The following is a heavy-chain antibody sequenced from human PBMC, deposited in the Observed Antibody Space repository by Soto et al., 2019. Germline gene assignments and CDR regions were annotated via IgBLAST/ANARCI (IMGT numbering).Heavy chain of an antibody. CDR2: INSRGDST. D-gene: IGHD6-19*01. J-gene: IGHJ4*02. CDR3: ARDPIAVAGPSPYYFDS. CDR1: GFTFGSYA. Sequence: EVQLLQSGGRLVQPGGSLRLSCAASGFTFGSYAMSWVRQAPGRGLEWVSVINSRGDSTYYAAPVKGRFTIRRDNSMNTLYLQMNSLRAEDTAVYFCARDPIAVAGPSPYYFDSWGQGTLVTVSS. V-gene: IGHV3-23*01.